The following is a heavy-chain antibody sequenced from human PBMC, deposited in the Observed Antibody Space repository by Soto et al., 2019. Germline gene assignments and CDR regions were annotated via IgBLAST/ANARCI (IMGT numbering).Heavy chain of an antibody. CDR1: GFTFDDYA. J-gene: IGHJ5*02. CDR3: AKGIRPYSSSSLNDH. V-gene: IGHV3-9*01. Sequence: EVQLVESGGGLVQPGRSLRLSCAASGFTFDDYAMHWVRQAPGKGLEWVSGISWNSGSIGYADSVKGRFTISRDNAKNSLYLQMNSLRAEDTALYYCAKGIRPYSSSSLNDHWGQGTLVTVSS. D-gene: IGHD6-6*01. CDR2: ISWNSGSI.